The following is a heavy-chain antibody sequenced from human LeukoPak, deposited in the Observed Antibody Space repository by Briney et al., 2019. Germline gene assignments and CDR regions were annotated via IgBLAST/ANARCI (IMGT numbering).Heavy chain of an antibody. CDR2: ISYDGSNK. CDR3: ARGDCSSTSCYRLDY. J-gene: IGHJ4*02. V-gene: IGHV3-30-3*01. CDR1: GFTFSSYA. Sequence: PGGSLRLSCAASGFTFSSYAMHWVRQAPGKGLEWVAVISYDGSNKYYADSVKGRFTISRDNSKNTLYLQMNSLRAEDTAVYYCARGDCSSTSCYRLDYWGQGTLGTVSS. D-gene: IGHD2-2*02.